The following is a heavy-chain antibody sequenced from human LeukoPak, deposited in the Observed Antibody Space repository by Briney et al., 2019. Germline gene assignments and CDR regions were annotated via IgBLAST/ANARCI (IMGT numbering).Heavy chain of an antibody. V-gene: IGHV3-30*03. J-gene: IGHJ4*02. CDR3: ARDFGNSYDILTGSDY. D-gene: IGHD3-9*01. CDR2: ISYDGSNK. Sequence: GGSLRLSCAASGFTFSSYGMHWVRQAPGKGLEWVAVISYDGSNKYYADSVKGRFTISRDNSKNTLYLQMNSLRAEDTAVYYCARDFGNSYDILTGSDYWGQGTLVTVSS. CDR1: GFTFSSYG.